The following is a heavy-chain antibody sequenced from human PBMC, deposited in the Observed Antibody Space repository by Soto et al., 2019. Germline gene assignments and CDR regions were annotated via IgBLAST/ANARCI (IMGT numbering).Heavy chain of an antibody. J-gene: IGHJ4*02. CDR1: GFRFTGYG. D-gene: IGHD3-10*01. CDR2: ITFDGSHQ. Sequence: QVQLVESGGGVVQPGGSLRLSCAASGFRFTGYGMFWVRQAPGKGLEWEARITFDGSHQYYGASVKGRATISRDISKHILYLEMNSLRRDDPAVYYCGKDAGANSWGQGTLVIVSS. CDR3: GKDAGANS. V-gene: IGHV3-30*18.